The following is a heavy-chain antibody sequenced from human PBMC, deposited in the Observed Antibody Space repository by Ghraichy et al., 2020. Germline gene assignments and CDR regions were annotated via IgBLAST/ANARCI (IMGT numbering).Heavy chain of an antibody. D-gene: IGHD3-22*01. CDR2: IYYSGST. V-gene: IGHV4-39*01. CDR1: GGSISSSSYY. CDR3: ASWGDSSGYYSFDY. J-gene: IGHJ4*02. Sequence: SQTLSLTCTVSGGSISSSSYYWGWIRQPPGKGLEWIGSIYYSGSTYYNPSLKSRVTISVDTSKNQFSLKLSSVTAADTAVYYCASWGDSSGYYSFDYWGQGTLVTVSS.